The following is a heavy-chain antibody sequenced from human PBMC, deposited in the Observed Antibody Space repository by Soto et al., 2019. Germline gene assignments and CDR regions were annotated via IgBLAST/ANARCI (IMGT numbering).Heavy chain of an antibody. J-gene: IGHJ4*02. CDR1: GFTVSRDY. D-gene: IGHD5-18*01. CDR2: IYTGGST. CDR3: AKVGFPYSYGYLFYY. V-gene: IGHV3-53*01. Sequence: GSLRLSCAASGFTVSRDYMSWVRQAPGKGLEWVSVIYTGGSTYYADSVKGRFTFSRDNSKNTLYLQMNSLRAEDTAVYYCAKVGFPYSYGYLFYYSGQGSLVTVSS.